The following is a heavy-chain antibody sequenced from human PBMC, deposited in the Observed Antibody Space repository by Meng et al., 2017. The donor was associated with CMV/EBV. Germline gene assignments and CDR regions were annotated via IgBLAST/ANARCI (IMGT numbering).Heavy chain of an antibody. CDR2: LYSGGSST. D-gene: IGHD1-26*01. Sequence: GESLKISCAASGFTFSSYAMSWVRQAPGKGLEWVSVLYSGGSSTNYADSVKGRFTISRDKSKNTLYLQMNSLRAEDTAVYYCAKESLFYSGCYFDYWGQGTLVTVSS. V-gene: IGHV3-23*03. CDR3: AKESLFYSGCYFDY. J-gene: IGHJ4*02. CDR1: GFTFSSYA.